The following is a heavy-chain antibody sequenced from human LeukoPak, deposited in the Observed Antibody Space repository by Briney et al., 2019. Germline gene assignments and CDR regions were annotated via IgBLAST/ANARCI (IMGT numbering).Heavy chain of an antibody. CDR2: ISSSGSTI. J-gene: IGHJ6*03. D-gene: IGHD1-26*01. CDR1: GFTFSDYY. Sequence: GGSLRLSCAASGFTFSDYYMSWIRQAPGKGLEWVSYISSSGSTIYYADSVKGRFTISRDNAKNSLYLQMNSLRAEDTAVYYCARSGDDPPLYYMDVWGKGTTVTVSS. V-gene: IGHV3-11*04. CDR3: ARSGDDPPLYYMDV.